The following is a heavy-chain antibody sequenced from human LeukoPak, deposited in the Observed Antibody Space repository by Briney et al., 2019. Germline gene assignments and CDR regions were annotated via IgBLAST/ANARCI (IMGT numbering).Heavy chain of an antibody. CDR3: AGRRVLDASFDY. CDR2: IYSGGST. J-gene: IGHJ4*02. D-gene: IGHD3-16*01. CDR1: GFTFSDYY. V-gene: IGHV3-66*02. Sequence: PGGSLRLSCAASGFTFSDYYMSWIRQAPGKGLEWVSVIYSGGSTYYADSVKGRFTISRDNSKNTLYLQMNSLRAEDTAVYYCAGRRVLDASFDYWGQGTLVTVSS.